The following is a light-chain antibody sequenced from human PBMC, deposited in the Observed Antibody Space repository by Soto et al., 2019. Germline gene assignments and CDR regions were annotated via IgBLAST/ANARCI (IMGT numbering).Light chain of an antibody. CDR1: SSDVGSYDR. J-gene: IGLJ1*01. V-gene: IGLV2-18*02. CDR3: SSLPTSTTNV. Sequence: QSVLTQPPSVSGSPGQSVAVSCTGTSSDVGSYDRVSWYQQPPGTAPKLIIYEVNNRPSGVPDRFSGSKSGNTASLTISGFRAEDGADYYCSSLPTSTTNVFGTGTKVPVL. CDR2: EVN.